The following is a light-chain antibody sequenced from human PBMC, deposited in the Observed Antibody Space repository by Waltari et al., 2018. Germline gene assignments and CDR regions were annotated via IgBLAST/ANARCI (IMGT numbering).Light chain of an antibody. CDR2: DAS. CDR1: QIISRF. Sequence: EIMLTQYPVPLSLSPGERAPLSCRASQIISRFLAWYQQKPGQAPRLLIYDASTRATGIPDRFSGSGSGTDFSLTINRLEPEDIAVYYCQKYGSLPATFGQGTKVEIK. J-gene: IGKJ1*01. V-gene: IGKV3-20*01. CDR3: QKYGSLPAT.